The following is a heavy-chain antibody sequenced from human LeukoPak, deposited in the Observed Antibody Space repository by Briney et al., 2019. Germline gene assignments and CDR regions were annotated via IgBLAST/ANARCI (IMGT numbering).Heavy chain of an antibody. D-gene: IGHD5-12*01. CDR2: ISGSGGTT. J-gene: IGHJ4*02. CDR1: GFSFSSYA. CDR3: AKDRGDSGYEFFDY. V-gene: IGHV3-23*01. Sequence: GGSLRLSCAASGFSFSSYAINWVRQAPGKGLEWVSAISGSGGTTYYADSVKGRFTISRDNAKNSLYLQVNSLRAEDMALYYCAKDRGDSGYEFFDYWGQGTLVTVSS.